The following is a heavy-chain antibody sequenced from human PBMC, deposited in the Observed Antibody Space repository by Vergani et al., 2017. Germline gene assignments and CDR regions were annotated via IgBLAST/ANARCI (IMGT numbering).Heavy chain of an antibody. V-gene: IGHV1-69*01. D-gene: IGHD3-10*01. CDR3: ARVGYYYGSGSYYNRFNWFDP. J-gene: IGHJ5*02. CDR2: IIPIFGTA. Sequence: QVQLVQSGAEVKKPGSSVKVSCKASGGTFSSYAISWVRQAPGQGLEWMGGIIPIFGTANYAQKFQGSVTITADESTSSAYMELSSRRAEDTAVYDCARVGYYYGSGSYYNRFNWFDPWGQGTLVTVSS. CDR1: GGTFSSYA.